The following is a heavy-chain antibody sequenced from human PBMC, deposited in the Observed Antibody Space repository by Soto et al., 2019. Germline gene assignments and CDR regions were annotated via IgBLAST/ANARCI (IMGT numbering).Heavy chain of an antibody. CDR3: ARGSAPSFYILNGYPDY. D-gene: IGHD3-9*01. J-gene: IGHJ4*02. CDR2: IYYSGST. V-gene: IGHV4-31*03. CDR1: GGSISSGGYY. Sequence: QVQLQESGPGLVKPSQTLSLTCTVSGGSISSGGYYWSWIRQHPGKVLEWIGYIYYSGSTYYNPSIKSRVTISVDTSKNQFSLKLSSVTAADTAVYYCARGSAPSFYILNGYPDYWGQGTLVTVSS.